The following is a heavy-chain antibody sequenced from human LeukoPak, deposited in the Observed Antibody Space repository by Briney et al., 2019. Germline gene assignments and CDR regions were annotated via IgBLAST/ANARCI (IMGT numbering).Heavy chain of an antibody. V-gene: IGHV3-30*03. J-gene: IGHJ4*02. Sequence: GGSLRLSCAASGFTFSSYGMHWVRQAPGKGLEWVAVISYDRSNKYYADSVKGRFTISRDNSKNTLYLQMNSLKTEDTAVYYCTTVVVVAATPFDYWGQGTLVTVSS. D-gene: IGHD2-15*01. CDR3: TTVVVVAATPFDY. CDR2: ISYDRSNK. CDR1: GFTFSSYG.